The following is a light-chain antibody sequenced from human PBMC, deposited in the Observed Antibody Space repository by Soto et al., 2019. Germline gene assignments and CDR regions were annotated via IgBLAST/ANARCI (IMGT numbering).Light chain of an antibody. CDR2: GAS. CDR3: QQYGTSPYT. J-gene: IGKJ2*01. CDR1: QSVSSSY. Sequence: EIVLTQSPGTLSLSPGERATLSCRASQSVSSSYLAWYQQKPGQAPRLLIYGASSRAAGIPDRFSGSGSGTDFTLTFSRLEREDFGVYYCQQYGTSPYTFGQGTKLEIK. V-gene: IGKV3-20*01.